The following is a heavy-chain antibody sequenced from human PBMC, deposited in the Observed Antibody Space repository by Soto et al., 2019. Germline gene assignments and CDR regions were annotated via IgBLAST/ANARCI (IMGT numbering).Heavy chain of an antibody. CDR2: IYTSGST. CDR3: AREVEAAGHYYYYCMDC. V-gene: IGHV4-4*07. J-gene: IGHJ6*04. D-gene: IGHD6-13*01. CDR1: GGSISRDY. Sequence: QVQLQESGPGLVKPSETLSLTCTVSGGSISRDYWSWIRQPAGKGLDWIGRIYTSGSTNYNPTLKSRVTMTVDTSTNQFSLKLSSVTAAATAVYYCAREVEAAGHYYYYCMDCWGKGTTVTFSS.